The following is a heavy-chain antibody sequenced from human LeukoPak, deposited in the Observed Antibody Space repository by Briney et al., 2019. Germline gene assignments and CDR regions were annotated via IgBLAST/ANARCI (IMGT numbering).Heavy chain of an antibody. J-gene: IGHJ4*02. D-gene: IGHD2-2*01. CDR3: AKDIVVVPAAMSFDY. CDR2: ISWNSGSI. Sequence: GGSLRLSCAASGFTFSTYSMNWVRQAPGKGLEWVSGISWNSGSIGYADSVKGRFTISRDNAKNSLYLQMNSLRAEDTALYYCAKDIVVVPAAMSFDYWGQGTLVTVSS. CDR1: GFTFSTYS. V-gene: IGHV3-9*01.